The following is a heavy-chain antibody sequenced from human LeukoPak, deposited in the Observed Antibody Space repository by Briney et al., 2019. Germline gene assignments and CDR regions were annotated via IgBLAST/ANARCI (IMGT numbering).Heavy chain of an antibody. CDR3: ARGPPNWGYDY. Sequence: KVSCXXSGYTFTSYYMHWVRQAPGQGLEWMGIINPSGGSTSYAQKFQGRVTMTRDTSTSTVYMELSSLRSEDTAVYYCARGPPNWGYDYWGPGTLVTVSS. CDR1: GYTFTSYY. D-gene: IGHD7-27*01. CDR2: INPSGGST. J-gene: IGHJ4*02. V-gene: IGHV1-46*01.